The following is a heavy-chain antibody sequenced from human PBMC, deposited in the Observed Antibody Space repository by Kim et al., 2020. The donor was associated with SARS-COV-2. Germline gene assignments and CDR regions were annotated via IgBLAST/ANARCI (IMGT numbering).Heavy chain of an antibody. J-gene: IGHJ4*02. D-gene: IGHD3-10*01. CDR3: ARDRDYYGSGKMGY. V-gene: IGHV1-3*01. Sequence: QKIQTRVTITRDTSASTAYMGLSSLRSEDTAVYYCARDRDYYGSGKMGYWGQGTLVTVSS.